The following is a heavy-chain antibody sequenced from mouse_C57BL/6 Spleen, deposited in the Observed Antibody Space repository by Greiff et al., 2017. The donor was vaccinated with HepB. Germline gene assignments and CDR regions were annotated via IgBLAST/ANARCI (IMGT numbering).Heavy chain of an antibody. CDR1: GFTFSSYG. Sequence: EVQGVESGGDLVKPGGSLKLSCAASGFTFSSYGMSWVRQTPDKRLEWVATISSGGSYTYYPDSVKGRFTISRDNAKNTLYLQMSSLKSEDTAMYYCARYDYDDGYAMDYWGQGTSVTVSS. J-gene: IGHJ4*01. D-gene: IGHD2-4*01. CDR2: ISSGGSYT. V-gene: IGHV5-6*01. CDR3: ARYDYDDGYAMDY.